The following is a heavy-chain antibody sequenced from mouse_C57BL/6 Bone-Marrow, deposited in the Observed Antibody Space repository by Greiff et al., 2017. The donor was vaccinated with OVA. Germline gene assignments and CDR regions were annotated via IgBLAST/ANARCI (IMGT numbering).Heavy chain of an antibody. CDR2: IYPSDSET. CDR1: GYTFTSYW. CDR3: ARRPAFAY. V-gene: IGHV1-61*01. Sequence: VQLQQPGAELVRPGSSVKLSCKASGYTFTSYWMDWVKQRPGQGLEWIGNIYPSDSETHYNQKFKDKAKLTVDKSSSTAYMQLSSLTSEDSAVYYCARRPAFAYWGQGTLVTVSA. J-gene: IGHJ3*01.